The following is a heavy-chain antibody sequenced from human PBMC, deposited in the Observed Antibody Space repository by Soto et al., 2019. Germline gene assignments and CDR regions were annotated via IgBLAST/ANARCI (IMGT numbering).Heavy chain of an antibody. Sequence: PGRSLRLSCAASGFTFSSYAMLGVRQAPGKGLEWVSAISGSGGSTYYADSVKGRFTISRDNSKNTLYLQMNSLRAEDTAVYYCAKRLVVVAGVYYFDYWGQGTLVTVSS. V-gene: IGHV3-23*01. CDR3: AKRLVVVAGVYYFDY. CDR1: GFTFSSYA. D-gene: IGHD2-15*01. CDR2: ISGSGGST. J-gene: IGHJ4*02.